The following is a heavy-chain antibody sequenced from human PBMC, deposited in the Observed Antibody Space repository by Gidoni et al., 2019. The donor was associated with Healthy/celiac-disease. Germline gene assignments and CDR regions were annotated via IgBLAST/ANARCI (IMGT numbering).Heavy chain of an antibody. Sequence: EVQLLESGGGLVQPGGSLRLSCAASGFTFRSYSMSWVRQAPGKGLEWVSAISGSGVSTSYADSVKGRFTISRDNSKNTLYLQMNSLRAEDTAVYYCAKVQLVGGYGMDVWGQGTTVTVSS. V-gene: IGHV3-23*01. J-gene: IGHJ6*02. CDR1: GFTFRSYS. D-gene: IGHD6-13*01. CDR2: ISGSGVST. CDR3: AKVQLVGGYGMDV.